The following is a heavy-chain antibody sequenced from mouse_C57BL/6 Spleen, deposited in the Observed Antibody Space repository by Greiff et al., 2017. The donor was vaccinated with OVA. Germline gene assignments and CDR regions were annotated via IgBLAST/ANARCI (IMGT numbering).Heavy chain of an antibody. Sequence: QVQLKQPGAELVMPGASVKLSCKASGYTFTSYWMHWVKQRPGQGLEWIGEIDPSDSYTNYNQKFKGKSTLTVDKSSSTAYMQLTSLTSEDSAVEYCARGQLRLPFAYWGQGTLLTVSA. CDR1: GYTFTSYW. J-gene: IGHJ3*01. V-gene: IGHV1-69*01. CDR2: IDPSDSYT. D-gene: IGHD3-2*02. CDR3: ARGQLRLPFAY.